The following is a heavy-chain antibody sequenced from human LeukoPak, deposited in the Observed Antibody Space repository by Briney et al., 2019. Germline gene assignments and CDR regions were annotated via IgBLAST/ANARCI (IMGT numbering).Heavy chain of an antibody. CDR1: GFTFSSYE. J-gene: IGHJ4*02. CDR3: ATYSSSWPPFDY. V-gene: IGHV3-48*03. D-gene: IGHD6-13*01. CDR2: ISSSGSTI. Sequence: AGGSLRLSCAASGFTFSSYEMNWVRQAPGKGLEWVSYISSSGSTIYYADSVKGRFTISRDNAKNSLYPQMNSLRAEDTAVYYCATYSSSWPPFDYWGQGTLVTVSS.